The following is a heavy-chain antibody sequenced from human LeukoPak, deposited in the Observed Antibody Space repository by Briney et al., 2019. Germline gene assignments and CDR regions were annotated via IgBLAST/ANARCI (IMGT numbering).Heavy chain of an antibody. D-gene: IGHD2-2*01. CDR1: GYTFTSYG. CDR2: ISAYNGNT. CDR3: ARRGYCSSTSCYAGIDY. J-gene: IGHJ4*02. Sequence: ASVEVSCKASGYTFTSYGISWVRQAPGQGLEWMGWISAYNGNTNYAQKLQGRVTMTTDTSTSTAYMELRSLRSDDTAVYYCARRGYCSSTSCYAGIDYWGQGTLVTVSS. V-gene: IGHV1-18*01.